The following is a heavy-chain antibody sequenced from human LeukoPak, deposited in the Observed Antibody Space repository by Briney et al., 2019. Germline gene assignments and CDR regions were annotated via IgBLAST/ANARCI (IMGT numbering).Heavy chain of an antibody. V-gene: IGHV3-33*01. J-gene: IGHJ4*02. CDR2: IWYDGSNK. CDR1: GFTFSSYG. D-gene: IGHD5-24*01. CDR3: ARDLSLGRDGYNYDYFDY. Sequence: GRSLRLSCAASGFTFSSYGMHWVRQAPGKGLEWVAVIWYDGSNKYYADSVKGRFTISRDNSKNTLYLQMNSLRAEDTAVYHCARDLSLGRDGYNYDYFDYWGQGTLVTVSS.